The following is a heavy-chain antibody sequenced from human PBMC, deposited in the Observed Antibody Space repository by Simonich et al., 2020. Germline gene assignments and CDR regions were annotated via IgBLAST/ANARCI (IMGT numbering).Heavy chain of an antibody. CDR1: GYTFTGSY. J-gene: IGHJ3*02. V-gene: IGHV1-2*02. CDR3: ARGLLSGSDYAFDI. Sequence: QVQLVQSGAEVKKPGASVKVSCKASGYTFTGSYMHWVRQAPGQGLEWMGLITPDSGGTNYAQKLQGRVNMTRDTSISTAYMELSRLRSDDTAVYDCARGLLSGSDYAFDIWGQGPMVTVSS. D-gene: IGHD1-26*01. CDR2: ITPDSGGT.